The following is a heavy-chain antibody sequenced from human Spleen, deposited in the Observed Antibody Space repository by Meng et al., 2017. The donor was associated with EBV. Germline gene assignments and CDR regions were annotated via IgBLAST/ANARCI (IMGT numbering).Heavy chain of an antibody. CDR2: IIPIYGTT. J-gene: IGHJ5*02. V-gene: IGHV1-69*01. CDR3: ARESPDRSTDP. CDR1: GDTFGYYT. Sequence: VQLVQSGAEVKKPRSSVKVSCKVSGDTFGYYTISWVRQDPGQGPEWMGGIIPIYGTTSYAQKFQGRVMISADESTTTAYMEMRSLTLDDTAVYYCARESPDRSTDPWGQGTLVTVSS.